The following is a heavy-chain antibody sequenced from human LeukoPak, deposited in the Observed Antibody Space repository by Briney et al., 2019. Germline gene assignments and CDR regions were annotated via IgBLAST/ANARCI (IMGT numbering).Heavy chain of an antibody. CDR2: IKPDGSVI. V-gene: IGHV3-7*02. D-gene: IGHD2-21*01. J-gene: IGHJ6*02. Sequence: PGGCLRLACSASAFTVSNDWMAWVPQAPGGGRGWVASIKPDGSVIYYGESVKGRFTLSRDNTKNSLYLQMNSRRAEDTAAYYCARHIETVPDYYYGMDVWGQGTTVTVSS. CDR1: AFTVSNDW. CDR3: ARHIETVPDYYYGMDV.